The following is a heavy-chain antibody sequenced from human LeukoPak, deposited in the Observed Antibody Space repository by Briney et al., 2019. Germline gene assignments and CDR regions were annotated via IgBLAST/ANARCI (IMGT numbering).Heavy chain of an antibody. CDR2: ISSNGGST. CDR3: ARGALGYCSSTSCFATQFGA. V-gene: IGHV3-64*01. D-gene: IGHD2-2*01. CDR1: GFTFSSYA. Sequence: GGSLRLSCAASGFTFSSYAMHWVRQAPGKGLEYVSAISSNGGSTYYANSVKGRFTFSRDNSKNTLYLQMGSLRAEDMAVYYCARGALGYCSSTSCFATQFGAWGQGTLVTVSS. J-gene: IGHJ5*02.